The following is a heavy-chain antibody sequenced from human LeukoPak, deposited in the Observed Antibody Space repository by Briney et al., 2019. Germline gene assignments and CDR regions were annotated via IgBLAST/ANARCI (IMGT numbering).Heavy chain of an antibody. D-gene: IGHD6-6*01. V-gene: IGHV3-9*01. CDR2: ISGNSVSI. CDR1: GCTFDDYA. Sequence: GGALRLSCAASGCTFDDYAMHWVRQGPGEGLECVSGISGNSVSIGYADSVRGRVTISRDNAKNSLYLQMNSLRAEDTALYYCATGLGRDDFDIWGQGTMVTVSS. CDR3: ATGLGRDDFDI. J-gene: IGHJ3*02.